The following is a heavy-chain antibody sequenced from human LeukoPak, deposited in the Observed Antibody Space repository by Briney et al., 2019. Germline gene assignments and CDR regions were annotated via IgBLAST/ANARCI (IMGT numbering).Heavy chain of an antibody. Sequence: TGGSLRLSCAASGFTVRNNYMSWVRQAPGKGLEWVSVIYSGGSTYYADSVKGRFSISRDNSKNMLYLQMNSPRVEDTAVYYCARASPPYGMDVWGQGTTVTVSS. CDR3: ARASPPYGMDV. J-gene: IGHJ6*02. CDR2: IYSGGST. V-gene: IGHV3-66*01. CDR1: GFTVRNNY.